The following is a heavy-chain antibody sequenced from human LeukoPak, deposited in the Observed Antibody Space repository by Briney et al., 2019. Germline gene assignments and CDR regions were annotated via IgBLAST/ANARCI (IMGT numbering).Heavy chain of an antibody. J-gene: IGHJ5*02. V-gene: IGHV4-59*08. D-gene: IGHD6-19*01. CDR1: GDSISSYY. CDR2: IYYSGST. Sequence: SETLSLTCTVSGDSISSYYWSWIRQPPGKGLEWIGYIYYSGSTNYNPSLKSRVTISVDTSKNQFSLKLSSVTAADTAVYFCARHNSGWSLGHPNWFDPWGQGTLVTVSS. CDR3: ARHNSGWSLGHPNWFDP.